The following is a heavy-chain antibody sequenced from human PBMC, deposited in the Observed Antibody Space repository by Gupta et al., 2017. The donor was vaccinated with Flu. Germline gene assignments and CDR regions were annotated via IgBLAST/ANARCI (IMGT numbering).Heavy chain of an antibody. D-gene: IGHD1-1*01. J-gene: IGHJ4*02. CDR3: ARGGWKEHIDNFDY. V-gene: IGHV3-30-3*01. Sequence: QVQLVESGGGVVQPGRSLTLSCAASGFTFSNYAMHWVRQAQGKGLEWVAVISHDGINKYYADSVQGRFTISRDNSKRMLYLQMNSLRVDDTTVYYCARGGWKEHIDNFDYWGQGTLVTVSS. CDR2: ISHDGINK. CDR1: GFTFSNYA.